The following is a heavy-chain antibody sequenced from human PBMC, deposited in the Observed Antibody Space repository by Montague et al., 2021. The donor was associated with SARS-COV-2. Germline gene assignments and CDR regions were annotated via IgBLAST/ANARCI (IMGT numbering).Heavy chain of an antibody. CDR2: VDYSGNT. J-gene: IGHJ4*02. D-gene: IGHD5-18*01. CDR3: ARREYSYGWGD. V-gene: IGHV4-39*01. Sequence: SETLSLTCTVTGGPISGSSDYWGWIRQSPGKGLEWIASVDYSGNTYYSPSLKSRLTISVDTSTNQFSLKLNSVTAADTALYYCARREYSYGWGDWGQGTRVTVSS. CDR1: GGPISGSSDY.